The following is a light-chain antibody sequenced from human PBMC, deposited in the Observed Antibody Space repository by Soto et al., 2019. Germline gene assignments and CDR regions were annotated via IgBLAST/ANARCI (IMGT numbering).Light chain of an antibody. CDR1: SSDIGNYNH. Sequence: QSALTQPPSVSGAPGQSVTISCTGTSSDIGNYNHVSWYQQPPGTAPKLIVYEVSDRPSGVPDRFSGSKSGNTASLTISGLQAEDEADYYCSSYTNSDTLVFGGGTQLTVL. CDR3: SSYTNSDTLV. V-gene: IGLV2-18*02. CDR2: EVS. J-gene: IGLJ2*01.